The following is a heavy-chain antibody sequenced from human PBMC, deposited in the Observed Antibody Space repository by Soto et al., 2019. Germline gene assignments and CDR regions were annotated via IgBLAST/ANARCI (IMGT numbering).Heavy chain of an antibody. CDR1: GYTFTSYY. D-gene: IGHD1-26*01. J-gene: IGHJ4*02. Sequence: ASVKVSCKASGYTFTSYYMHWVRQAPGQGLEWMGIINPSGGSTSYAQKFQGRVTVTRDTSTSTVYMELSSLRSEETAEYYCARGEVGALDYWGQGNLVTVSS. CDR3: ARGEVGALDY. CDR2: INPSGGST. V-gene: IGHV1-46*01.